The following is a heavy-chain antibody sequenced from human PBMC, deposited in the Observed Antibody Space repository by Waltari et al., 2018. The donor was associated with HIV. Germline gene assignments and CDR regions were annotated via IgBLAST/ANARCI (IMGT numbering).Heavy chain of an antibody. CDR3: ARGVRYCSGGSCYVAWFDP. CDR2: MNPNSGNT. Sequence: LVRQATGQGLEWMGWMNPNSGNTGYAQKFQGRVTMTRNTSISTAYMELSSLRSEDTAVYYCARGVRYCSGGSCYVAWFDPWGQGTLVTVSS. J-gene: IGHJ5*02. D-gene: IGHD2-15*01. V-gene: IGHV1-8*01.